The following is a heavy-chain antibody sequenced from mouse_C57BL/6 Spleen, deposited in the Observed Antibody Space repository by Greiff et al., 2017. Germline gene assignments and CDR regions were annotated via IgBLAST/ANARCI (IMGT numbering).Heavy chain of an antibody. CDR2: IWRGGST. D-gene: IGHD1-1*01. V-gene: IGHV2-2*01. CDR1: GFSLTSYG. J-gene: IGHJ4*01. Sequence: QVQLQQSGPGLVQPSQSLSITCTVSGFSLTSYGVHWVRQSPGKGLEWLGVIWRGGSTDYNAAFISRLSNSKCNSKSQVFFKMNSLQADDTAIYYCARKPITTVVATDYAMDYWGQGTSVTVSS. CDR3: ARKPITTVVATDYAMDY.